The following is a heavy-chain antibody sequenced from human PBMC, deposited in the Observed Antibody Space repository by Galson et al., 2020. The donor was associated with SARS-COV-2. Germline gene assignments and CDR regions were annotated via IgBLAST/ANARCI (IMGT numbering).Heavy chain of an antibody. D-gene: IGHD3-9*01. Sequence: ASVKVSCKASGYTFTSYYMHWVRQAPGQGLEWMGIINPSGGSTSYAQKFQGRVTMTRDTSTSTVYMELSSLRSEDTAVYYCAKGSEADYEILTGWACAAHYNWFDPWGQGTLVTVSS. CDR1: GYTFTSYY. V-gene: IGHV1-46*03. CDR3: AKGSEADYEILTGWACAAHYNWFDP. J-gene: IGHJ5*02. CDR2: INPSGGST.